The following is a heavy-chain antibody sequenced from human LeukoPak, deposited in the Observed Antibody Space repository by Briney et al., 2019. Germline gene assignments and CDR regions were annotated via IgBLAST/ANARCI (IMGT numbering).Heavy chain of an antibody. Sequence: GGSLRLSCAASGFTFSSYWMSWVRQAPGKGLEWVANIKQDGGEKYYVDSVKGRFTISRDNAKNSLYLQMNSLRAEDTAVYYCARDQEDIVVVPAASAKYYYYYYMDVWGKGTTVTISS. CDR3: ARDQEDIVVVPAASAKYYYYYYMDV. V-gene: IGHV3-7*01. J-gene: IGHJ6*03. CDR1: GFTFSSYW. D-gene: IGHD2-2*01. CDR2: IKQDGGEK.